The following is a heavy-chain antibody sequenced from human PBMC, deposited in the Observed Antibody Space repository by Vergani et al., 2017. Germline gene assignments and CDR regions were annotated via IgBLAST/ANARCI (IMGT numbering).Heavy chain of an antibody. V-gene: IGHV3-9*01. CDR2: ISWNSGSI. D-gene: IGHD6-13*01. CDR3: AKVRSSSWTRGAFDI. J-gene: IGHJ3*02. CDR1: GFTFDDYA. Sequence: EVQLVEYGGGLVQHGRSLRLSCAASGFTFDDYAMHWVRQAPGKGLEWVSGISWNSGSIGYADSVKGRFTISRDNAKNSLYLQMNSLRAEDTALYYCAKVRSSSWTRGAFDIWGQGTMVTVSS.